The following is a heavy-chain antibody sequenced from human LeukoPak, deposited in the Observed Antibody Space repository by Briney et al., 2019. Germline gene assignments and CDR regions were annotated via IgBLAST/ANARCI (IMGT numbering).Heavy chain of an antibody. D-gene: IGHD6-6*01. V-gene: IGHV4-59*08. CDR2: IYYTGST. CDR1: GGSISSLY. J-gene: IGHJ4*02. Sequence: PSETLSLTCSVSGGSISSLYWSWIRQPPGKGLEWIGYIYYTGSTNYNPSLQSRVTMFVDMSKNQVSLRLSSVTAADTAVYYCARHRAYSSSSPFDYWGQGSLVTVCS. CDR3: ARHRAYSSSSPFDY.